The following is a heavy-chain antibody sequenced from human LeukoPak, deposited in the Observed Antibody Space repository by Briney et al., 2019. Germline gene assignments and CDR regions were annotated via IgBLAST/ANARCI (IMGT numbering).Heavy chain of an antibody. CDR3: ARVTYHFDY. CDR2: INHSGST. D-gene: IGHD2-2*02. CDR1: GGSFSGYY. V-gene: IGHV4-34*01. Sequence: SETLSLTCAVYGGSFSGYYWSWIRQPPGKGLEWIGEINHSGSTNYNPSLKSRVTISVDTSKNQFSLKLSSVTAADTAVYYCARVTYHFDYWGQGTLVTVSS. J-gene: IGHJ4*02.